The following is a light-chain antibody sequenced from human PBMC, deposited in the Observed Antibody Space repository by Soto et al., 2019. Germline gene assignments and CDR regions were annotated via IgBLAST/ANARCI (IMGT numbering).Light chain of an antibody. CDR2: DAS. J-gene: IGKJ4*01. CDR3: QQRSKT. V-gene: IGKV3-11*01. Sequence: EIVLTQSPATLSLSPGARAPLSCRASQSVSSYLAWYQQNPGQAPRLLIYDASNRATGIPARFSGSGSGTDFTLTISSLEPEDFAVYYCQQRSKTFGGGTKVDIK. CDR1: QSVSSY.